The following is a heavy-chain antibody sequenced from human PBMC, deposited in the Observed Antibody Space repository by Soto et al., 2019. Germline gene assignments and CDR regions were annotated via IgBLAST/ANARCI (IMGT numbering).Heavy chain of an antibody. J-gene: IGHJ4*01. CDR3: VRDTSTIGDFDF. Sequence: TGGSLRLSCTASGFTFAAHPIHWVRQAPGQGLEWVAVVSYDETTKYYAESVKGRFTISRDNSRNTLYLQMNSLKPEDTAVYYCVRDTSTIGDFDFWGQGTLFTVSS. CDR1: GFTFAAHP. V-gene: IGHV3-30-3*01. D-gene: IGHD1-1*01. CDR2: VSYDETTK.